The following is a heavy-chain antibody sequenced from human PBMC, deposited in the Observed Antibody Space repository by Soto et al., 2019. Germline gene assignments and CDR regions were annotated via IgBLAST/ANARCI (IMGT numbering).Heavy chain of an antibody. Sequence: QVQLQQWGAGLLKPSETLSLTCAVYGGSFSGYYWSWIRQPPGKGLEWIGEINHSGSTNYNPSLKIRVTISVDTSKHQFSLKLSSVTAADTAVYYCARARTYYDILTGYYAHYYYMDVWGKGTTVTVSS. J-gene: IGHJ6*03. D-gene: IGHD3-9*01. CDR3: ARARTYYDILTGYYAHYYYMDV. CDR1: GGSFSGYY. CDR2: INHSGST. V-gene: IGHV4-34*01.